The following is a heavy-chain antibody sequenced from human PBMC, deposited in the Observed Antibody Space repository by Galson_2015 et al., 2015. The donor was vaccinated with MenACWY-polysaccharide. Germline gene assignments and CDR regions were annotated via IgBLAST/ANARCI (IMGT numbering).Heavy chain of an antibody. CDR2: IYSDGRDT. CDR3: ARDLYPTTYYSDSSPLSDY. V-gene: IGHV3-74*01. CDR1: GFTFSSYW. D-gene: IGHD3-22*01. Sequence: SLRLSCAASGFTFSSYWMHWFRQAPGKGLVWVSRIYSDGRDTTYADSVKGRFTVSRDNAKNTLYLQMNSLRAEDTAVYYCARDLYPTTYYSDSSPLSDYWGQGTLVTVSS. J-gene: IGHJ4*02.